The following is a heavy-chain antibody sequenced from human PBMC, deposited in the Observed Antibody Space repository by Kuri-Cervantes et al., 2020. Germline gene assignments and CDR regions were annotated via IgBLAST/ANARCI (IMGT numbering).Heavy chain of an antibody. CDR1: GFTVSSNY. Sequence: GESLKISCAASGFTVSSNYMSWVRQAPGKGLEWVSVIYSGGSTYYADSVKSRFTISRDNSKNTLYLQMNSLRAEDTAVYYCARAGPGGYSYGTHLSDYWGQGTLVTVSS. J-gene: IGHJ4*02. CDR2: IYSGGST. V-gene: IGHV3-66*02. CDR3: ARAGPGGYSYGTHLSDY. D-gene: IGHD5-18*01.